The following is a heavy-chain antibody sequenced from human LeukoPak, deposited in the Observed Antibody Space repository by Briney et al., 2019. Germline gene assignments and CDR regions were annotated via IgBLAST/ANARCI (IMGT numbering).Heavy chain of an antibody. Sequence: GGSLRLSCAASGFTFSSYSMNWVRQAPGKGLEWVSSISSSSSYIYYADSVKGRFTISRDSAKNSLYLQMNSLRVEDTAVYFCARSSIAAPGKVFWFDPWGQGTLVTVSS. CDR3: ARSSIAAPGKVFWFDP. CDR1: GFTFSSYS. CDR2: ISSSSSYI. V-gene: IGHV3-21*01. J-gene: IGHJ5*02. D-gene: IGHD6-13*01.